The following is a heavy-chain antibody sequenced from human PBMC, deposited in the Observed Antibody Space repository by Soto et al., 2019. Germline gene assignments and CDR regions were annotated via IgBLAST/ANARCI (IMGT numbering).Heavy chain of an antibody. D-gene: IGHD6-19*01. Sequence: QVQLVESGGGVVQSGRSLTLSCAASGFSLRTYGMHWRRRAPGKGLEWVSFIWYDGTKKFYANSVKGRSTISKDNSNNILYLQMSGLRSEDTAVYYCAREVVTAVAGSVNWFDPWGQGTLVTVPS. J-gene: IGHJ5*02. CDR2: IWYDGTKK. V-gene: IGHV3-33*01. CDR3: AREVVTAVAGSVNWFDP. CDR1: GFSLRTYG.